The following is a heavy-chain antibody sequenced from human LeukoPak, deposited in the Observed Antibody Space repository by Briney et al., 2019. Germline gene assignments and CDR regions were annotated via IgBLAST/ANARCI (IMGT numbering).Heavy chain of an antibody. CDR1: GGSISSGTYY. J-gene: IGHJ6*03. D-gene: IGHD3-10*01. CDR2: IYTSGST. V-gene: IGHV4-61*02. CDR3: ARAALTLPTGHYMDV. Sequence: SQTLSLTCTVSGGSISSGTYYWSWIRQPAGKGLEWIGRIYTSGSTNYNPSLKSRVTISVDTSKNQFSLKLSSVTAADTAVYYCARAALTLPTGHYMDVWGKGTTVTISS.